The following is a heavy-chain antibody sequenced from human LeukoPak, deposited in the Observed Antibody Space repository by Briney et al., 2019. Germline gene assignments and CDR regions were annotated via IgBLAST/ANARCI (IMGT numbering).Heavy chain of an antibody. J-gene: IGHJ4*02. CDR2: ISGSGGST. Sequence: QSGGSLRLSCAASGFTFSSYAMSWVRQAPGKGLEWVSAISGSGGSTYYADSVKGRFTISRDNSKNTLYLQMNSLRAEDTPVYYCAKDRSYSSGWFPFDYWGQGTLVTVSS. V-gene: IGHV3-23*01. CDR1: GFTFSSYA. CDR3: AKDRSYSSGWFPFDY. D-gene: IGHD6-19*01.